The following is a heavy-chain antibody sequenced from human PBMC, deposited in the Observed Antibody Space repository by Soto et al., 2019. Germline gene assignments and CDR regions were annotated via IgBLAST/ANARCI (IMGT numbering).Heavy chain of an antibody. CDR2: INHSGST. J-gene: IGHJ4*02. CDR1: GGSFSGYY. V-gene: IGHV4-34*01. Sequence: PSETLSLTCAVYGGSFSGYYWSWIRQPPGKGLEWIGEINHSGSTNYNPSLKSRVTISVDTSKNQFSLKLSSVTAADTAVYYCARGRSTVTRSSVDYWGQGTLVTSPQ. D-gene: IGHD4-4*01. CDR3: ARGRSTVTRSSVDY.